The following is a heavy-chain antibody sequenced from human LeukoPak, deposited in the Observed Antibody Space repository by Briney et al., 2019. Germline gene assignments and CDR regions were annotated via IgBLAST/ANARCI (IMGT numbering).Heavy chain of an antibody. Sequence: PGGSLRLSCAASGFTFSSYAISWVRQAPGKGLEWVSGFSGGGGGGSTFYTDSVKGRFTISRDNSKSTLYLQMNSLRAEDTALCYCARESDSTGYPQLPLDPWGQGTLVTVSS. J-gene: IGHJ5*02. V-gene: IGHV3-23*01. CDR3: ARESDSTGYPQLPLDP. D-gene: IGHD3-22*01. CDR1: GFTFSSYA. CDR2: FSGGGGGGST.